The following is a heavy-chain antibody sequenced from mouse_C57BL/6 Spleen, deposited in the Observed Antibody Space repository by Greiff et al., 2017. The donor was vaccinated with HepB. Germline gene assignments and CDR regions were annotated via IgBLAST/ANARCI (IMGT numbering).Heavy chain of an antibody. CDR2: ISDGGSYT. D-gene: IGHD2-1*01. CDR3: ARDYGNYVDY. J-gene: IGHJ2*01. CDR1: GFTFSSYA. V-gene: IGHV5-4*01. Sequence: VQLKESGGGLVKPGGSLKLSCAASGFTFSSYAMSWVRQTPEKRLEWVATISDGGSYTYYPDNVKGRFTISRDNAKNNLYLQMSHLKSEDTAMYYCARDYGNYVDYWGQGTTLTVSS.